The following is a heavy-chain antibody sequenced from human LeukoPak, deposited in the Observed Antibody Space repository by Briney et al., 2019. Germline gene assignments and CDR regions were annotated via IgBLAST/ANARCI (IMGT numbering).Heavy chain of an antibody. CDR1: GFTVSSNY. J-gene: IGHJ4*02. V-gene: IGHV3-53*01. D-gene: IGHD2-21*01. CDR2: IYSGGST. Sequence: GGSLRLSCAASGFTVSSNYMSWVRQAPRKGLEWVSVIYSGGSTYYADSVKGRFTISRDNSKNTLYLQMNSLRVEDTAVYYCERVSFRYYFDYWGQGALVTVSS. CDR3: ERVSFRYYFDY.